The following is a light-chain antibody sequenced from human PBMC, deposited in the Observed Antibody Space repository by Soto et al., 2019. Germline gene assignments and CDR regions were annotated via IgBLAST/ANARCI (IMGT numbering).Light chain of an antibody. J-gene: IGKJ4*01. CDR2: ETS. CDR1: QNIAKY. Sequence: DIQMAQSPSSLSASVGDRVTITCRAGQNIAKYLNWYQQKPGKAPLLLIYETSKLEIGVPSRFADSGSGTDFTLTISSXQPEDFATYYCQETYSKPPTFGGGTKVDIK. V-gene: IGKV1-39*01. CDR3: QETYSKPPT.